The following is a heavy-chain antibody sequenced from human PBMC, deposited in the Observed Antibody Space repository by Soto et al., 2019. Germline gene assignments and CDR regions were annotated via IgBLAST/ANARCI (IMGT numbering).Heavy chain of an antibody. V-gene: IGHV3-43*01. D-gene: IGHD5-12*01. Sequence: PVGSLRLSCAASGFTFDDYTMHWVRQAPGKGLEWVSLISWDGGSTYYADSVKGRFTISRDNSKNSLYLQMNSLRTEDTALYYCAKDYPPRYSGYDTRGYYGMDVWGQGTTVTVSS. CDR3: AKDYPPRYSGYDTRGYYGMDV. CDR2: ISWDGGST. CDR1: GFTFDDYT. J-gene: IGHJ6*02.